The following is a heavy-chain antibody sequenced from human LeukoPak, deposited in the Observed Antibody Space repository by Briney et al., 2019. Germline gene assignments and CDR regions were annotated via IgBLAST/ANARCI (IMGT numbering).Heavy chain of an antibody. D-gene: IGHD2-2*01. CDR2: INPNSGGT. J-gene: IGHJ4*02. CDR1: GYTFTGYY. V-gene: IGHV1-2*02. Sequence: ASVKVSCKASGYTFTGYYMHWVRQDPGQGLEWMGWINPNSGGTNYAQKFQGRVTMTRDTSISTAYMELSRLRSDDTAVYYCARDQDCSSTSCYPTAGYWGQGTLVTVSS. CDR3: ARDQDCSSTSCYPTAGY.